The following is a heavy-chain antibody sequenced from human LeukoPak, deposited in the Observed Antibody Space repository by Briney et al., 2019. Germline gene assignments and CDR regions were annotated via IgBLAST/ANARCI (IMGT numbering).Heavy chain of an antibody. J-gene: IGHJ4*02. CDR1: GFTFSSYW. CDR2: IKQDGSEK. V-gene: IGHV3-7*01. Sequence: PGGSLRLSCAASGFTFSSYWMSWVRQAPGKGLEWVANIKQDGSEKYYVDSVKGRFTISRDNAKNSLYLQMNSLRAEDTAVYYCARSSSFTMVRGVIISWGQGTLVTVSS. CDR3: ARSSSFTMVRGVIIS. D-gene: IGHD3-10*01.